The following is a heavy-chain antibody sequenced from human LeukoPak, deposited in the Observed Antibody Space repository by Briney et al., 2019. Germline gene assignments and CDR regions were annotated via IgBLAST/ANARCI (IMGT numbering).Heavy chain of an antibody. CDR3: AREVLWVNWFDP. Sequence: PSETLSLTCTVSGGSISSSSYYWGWIRQPPGKGLEWIGSIFYSGSTYYNPSLKSRVTMSVDTSKNQFSLKLSSVTAADTAVYYCAREVLWVNWFDPWGQGTLVTVSS. D-gene: IGHD3-10*01. V-gene: IGHV4-39*07. CDR1: GGSISSSSYY. CDR2: IFYSGST. J-gene: IGHJ5*02.